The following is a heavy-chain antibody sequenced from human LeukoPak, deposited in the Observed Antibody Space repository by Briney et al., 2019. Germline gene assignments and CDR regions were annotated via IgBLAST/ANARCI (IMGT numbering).Heavy chain of an antibody. J-gene: IGHJ5*01. Sequence: SGGSLRHSCAASGFTFSDFYMTWIRQAPGKGLEWLSYITPSSYTNYADSVKGRFTISRDNAKNTLYLQMNSLRAEDTAVYYCARDRDCSGGSCYSGLPHPVENWFDSWGQGTLVTVSS. D-gene: IGHD2-15*01. CDR3: ARDRDCSGGSCYSGLPHPVENWFDS. CDR1: GFTFSDFY. V-gene: IGHV3-11*06. CDR2: ITPSSYT.